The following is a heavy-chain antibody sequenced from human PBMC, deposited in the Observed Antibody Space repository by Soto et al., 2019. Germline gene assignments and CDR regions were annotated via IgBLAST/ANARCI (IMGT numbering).Heavy chain of an antibody. CDR2: INAGNGNT. D-gene: IGHD2-2*01. Sequence: QVQLVQSGAEVKKPGASVKVSCKASGYTFTSYAMHWVRQAPGQRLEWMGWINAGNGNTKYSQKFQGRVTITRDTSASTAYMELSGLRSEDTAVYYCARSYCSSTSCGNWFDPWGQGTLVTVSS. J-gene: IGHJ5*02. CDR1: GYTFTSYA. V-gene: IGHV1-3*01. CDR3: ARSYCSSTSCGNWFDP.